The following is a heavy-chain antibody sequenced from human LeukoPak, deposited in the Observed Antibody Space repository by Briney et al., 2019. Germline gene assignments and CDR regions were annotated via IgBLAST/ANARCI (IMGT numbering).Heavy chain of an antibody. Sequence: PSETLSLTCAVYGGSFSGYYWSWICQPPGKGLEWIGEINHSGSTNYNPSLKSRVTISVDTSKNQFSLKLSSVTAADTAVYYCARDPNTLGGNSYYYYGMDVWGQGTTVTVSS. D-gene: IGHD2/OR15-2a*01. CDR2: INHSGST. CDR3: ARDPNTLGGNSYYYYGMDV. J-gene: IGHJ6*02. V-gene: IGHV4-34*01. CDR1: GGSFSGYY.